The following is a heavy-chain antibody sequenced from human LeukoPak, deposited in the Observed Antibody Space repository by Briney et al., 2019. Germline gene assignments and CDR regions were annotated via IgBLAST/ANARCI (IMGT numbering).Heavy chain of an antibody. CDR3: AKTARRGGQNWLDP. V-gene: IGHV1-2*02. J-gene: IGHJ5*02. CDR1: GYTFTDYY. Sequence: ASVKVSCKASGYTFTDYYVHWVRQAPGQGLEWMGWINPNSGGTNYAQKFQGTVTMTRDTSISTAYMELTRLRSDDTAVYYCAKTARRGGQNWLDPWGQGTLVTVSS. D-gene: IGHD3-16*01. CDR2: INPNSGGT.